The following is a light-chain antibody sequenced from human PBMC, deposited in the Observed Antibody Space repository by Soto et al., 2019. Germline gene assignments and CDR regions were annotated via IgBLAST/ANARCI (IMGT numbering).Light chain of an antibody. J-gene: IGKJ1*01. V-gene: IGKV3-11*01. CDR1: QSISSY. Sequence: EVVLTQSPDTLSLPPGERATLSCRASQSISSYLAWYQKKPGQDPRLLIYDASSRATGIPARFSGSGSGTDFNLTISRLQSEDFAVYYCQQYNNWPQTVGQGTKWEIK. CDR2: DAS. CDR3: QQYNNWPQT.